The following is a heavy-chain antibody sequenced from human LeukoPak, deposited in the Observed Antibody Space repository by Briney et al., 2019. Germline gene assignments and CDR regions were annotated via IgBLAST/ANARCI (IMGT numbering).Heavy chain of an antibody. CDR2: IFSTGNT. CDR3: ARVDYYGSGRGEAFDY. CDR1: GDSMSSGGYY. D-gene: IGHD3-10*01. J-gene: IGHJ4*02. V-gene: IGHV4-31*03. Sequence: PSETLSLTCTVSGDSMSSGGYYWSWIRQHPGKGLEWIGYIFSTGNTYHNPSLKSRLTISVDTSKNRFSLQLSFVTAADTAVYYCARVDYYGSGRGEAFDYWGQGTLVTVSS.